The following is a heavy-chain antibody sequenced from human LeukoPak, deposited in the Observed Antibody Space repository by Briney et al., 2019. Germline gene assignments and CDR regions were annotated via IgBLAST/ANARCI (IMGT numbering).Heavy chain of an antibody. CDR3: AKEGGKSSSSCYYFDH. V-gene: IGHV3-23*01. J-gene: IGHJ4*02. CDR1: GFTFSSYA. D-gene: IGHD2-2*01. CDR2: INGGGGST. Sequence: PGGSLRLSCAASGFTFSSYAMTWVRQAPGKGLEWVSVINGGGGSTFYADSGKGRFTISRDNSKNTLYLQMNSLRAEDTAVYYCAKEGGKSSSSCYYFDHWGQGSLVTVSS.